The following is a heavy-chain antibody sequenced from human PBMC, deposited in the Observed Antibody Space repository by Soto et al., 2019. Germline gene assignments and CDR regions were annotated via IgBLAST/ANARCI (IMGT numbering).Heavy chain of an antibody. J-gene: IGHJ6*02. CDR1: GFTFSSYW. CDR3: ARIWGYDFWSGHYYYGMDV. Sequence: GGSLRLSCAVSGFTFSSYWMSWVRQAPGKGLEWVANIKQDGSEKYYVDSVKGRFTISRDNAKNSLYLQMNSLRAEDTAVYYCARIWGYDFWSGHYYYGMDVWGQGTTVTVSS. D-gene: IGHD3-3*01. V-gene: IGHV3-7*01. CDR2: IKQDGSEK.